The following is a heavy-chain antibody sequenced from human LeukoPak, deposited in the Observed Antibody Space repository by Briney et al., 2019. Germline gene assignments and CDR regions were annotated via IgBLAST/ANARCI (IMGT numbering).Heavy chain of an antibody. J-gene: IGHJ4*02. V-gene: IGHV4-34*01. CDR3: ARLSRVVVPAARSVYFDY. CDR2: INHSGST. Sequence: PSETLSPTCAVYGGSFSGYYWSWIRQPPGKGLEWIGEINHSGSTNYNPSLKSRVTISVDTSRNQFSLKLSSVTAADTAVYYCARLSRVVVPAARSVYFDYWGQGTLVTVSS. CDR1: GGSFSGYY. D-gene: IGHD2-2*01.